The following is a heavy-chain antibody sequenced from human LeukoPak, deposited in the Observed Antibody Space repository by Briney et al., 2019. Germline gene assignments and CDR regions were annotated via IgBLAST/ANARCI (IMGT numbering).Heavy chain of an antibody. D-gene: IGHD6-6*01. V-gene: IGHV1-18*01. J-gene: IGHJ3*02. CDR2: ISAYNGNT. Sequence: GASVKVSCKASGYTFTSYGISWVRQAPGQGLEWMGWISAYNGNTNYAQKLQGRVTMTTDTSTSTAYMELRSLRSDDTAVYYCARDLDEYSSSSGYDAFDIWGQGTMVTVSS. CDR1: GYTFTSYG. CDR3: ARDLDEYSSSSGYDAFDI.